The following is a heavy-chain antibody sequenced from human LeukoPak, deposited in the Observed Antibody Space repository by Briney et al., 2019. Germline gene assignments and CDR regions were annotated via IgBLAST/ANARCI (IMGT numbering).Heavy chain of an antibody. Sequence: RRSLRLSCAASGFTSTSYATHWVRHAPGEGLEWVAVISYDGSNKYYADSVKGRFTISRDNSKNTLYLQMNSLRAEDTAVYYCARSPGSYYAFDIWGQGTMVTVSS. CDR3: ARSPGSYYAFDI. D-gene: IGHD1-26*01. CDR2: ISYDGSNK. CDR1: GFTSTSYA. J-gene: IGHJ3*02. V-gene: IGHV3-30-3*01.